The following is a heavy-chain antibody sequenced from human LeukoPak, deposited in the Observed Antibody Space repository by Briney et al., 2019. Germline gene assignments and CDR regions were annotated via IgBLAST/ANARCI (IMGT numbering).Heavy chain of an antibody. Sequence: PGGSLRLSCAASGFTFTNYAMHWVRQAPGKGLEWVAVISYDETNKYYEDSVKGRFTISRDSSKNTLYLQMSSLRDEDTAVYYCARVNDGDRYYYYYYMDVWGKGTTVTVSS. V-gene: IGHV3-30*04. CDR1: GFTFTNYA. CDR3: ARVNDGDRYYYYYYMDV. D-gene: IGHD4-17*01. CDR2: ISYDETNK. J-gene: IGHJ6*03.